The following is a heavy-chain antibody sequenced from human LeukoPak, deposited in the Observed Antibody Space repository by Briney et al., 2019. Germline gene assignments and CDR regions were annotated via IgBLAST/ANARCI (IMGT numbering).Heavy chain of an antibody. CDR3: ASSLLATILDAFDI. Sequence: ASVKVSCKASGYTFTSYDINWVRQAAGQGLEWMGWMNPNSGNTRYAQKFQGRVTITRNTSISTAYMELSSLRSEDTAVYYCASSLLATILDAFDIWGQGTMVTVSS. CDR2: MNPNSGNT. V-gene: IGHV1-8*03. J-gene: IGHJ3*02. D-gene: IGHD5-24*01. CDR1: GYTFTSYD.